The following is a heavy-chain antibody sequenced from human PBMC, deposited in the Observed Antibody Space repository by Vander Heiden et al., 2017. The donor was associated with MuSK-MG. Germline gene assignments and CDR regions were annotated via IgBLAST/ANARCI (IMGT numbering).Heavy chain of an antibody. Sequence: EMQLVESGGGLVQPGGSLRLSCAASGFTFANYAMSWVRQAPGKGLEWVATSSGETSFTSYAHTVKGRFTISRDNSKNTLSLQMNSLTAADSAMYHWAKRDGGGGSVIYFEFWGQGTLVTVSS. D-gene: IGHD1-26*01. CDR2: SSGETSFT. CDR3: AKRDGGGGSVIYFEF. V-gene: IGHV3-23*04. J-gene: IGHJ4*02. CDR1: GFTFANYA.